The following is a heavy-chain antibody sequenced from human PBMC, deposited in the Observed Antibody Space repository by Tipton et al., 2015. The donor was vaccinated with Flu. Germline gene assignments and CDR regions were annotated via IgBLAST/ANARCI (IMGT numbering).Heavy chain of an antibody. Sequence: TLSLTCTVSGGSISNSYWSWIRQPAGKGLEWIGRLSTSGSTNYNPSLKGRVTMSVDTSKNQFSLKLSSVTAADTAVYYCARRVGYSGYGIYYYYYYMDVWGKGTTVTVSS. J-gene: IGHJ6*03. CDR1: GGSISNSY. V-gene: IGHV4-4*07. CDR2: LSTSGST. D-gene: IGHD5-12*01. CDR3: ARRVGYSGYGIYYYYYYMDV.